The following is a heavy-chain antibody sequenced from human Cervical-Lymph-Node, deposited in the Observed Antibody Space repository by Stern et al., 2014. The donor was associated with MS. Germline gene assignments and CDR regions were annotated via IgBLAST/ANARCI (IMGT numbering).Heavy chain of an antibody. Sequence: DQLVESGGGVVQPGRSLRLSCAASGFIFRNYAMHWVRQPPGEGLEWVAVVSSDGANTYFADSVKGRFTISRDNSKNTLYLQMNSLKIEDTAIYYCASQIWGQGTMVTVSS. J-gene: IGHJ3*02. CDR2: VSSDGANT. CDR3: ASQI. CDR1: GFIFRNYA. V-gene: IGHV3-30*01.